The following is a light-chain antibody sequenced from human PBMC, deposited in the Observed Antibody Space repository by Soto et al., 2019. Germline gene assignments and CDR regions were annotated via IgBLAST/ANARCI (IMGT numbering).Light chain of an antibody. CDR1: SNDVGGYDL. Sequence: QSVLTQPAYVSGSPGQSITISCSGTSNDVGGYDLVSWYQQHPGKAPRLIIYEATKRPSGVSDRFSASKSGNTASLTISALQAEDEAYYSCCSFAGGATFVFGGGTKLTVL. J-gene: IGLJ2*01. CDR2: EAT. V-gene: IGLV2-23*02. CDR3: CSFAGGATFV.